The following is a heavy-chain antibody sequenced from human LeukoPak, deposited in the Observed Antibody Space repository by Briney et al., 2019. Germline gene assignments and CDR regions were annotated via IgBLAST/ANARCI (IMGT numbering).Heavy chain of an antibody. Sequence: GGSLRLSCTASGFTFSSYTMTWVRQAPGKGLKWVSTITTGDGNTYYADSVRGRFTVSRDDSKNTLYLQMNSLRAEDTAVYYCAKENHGIVGATTLIDYWGQGTLVTVSS. CDR1: GFTFSSYT. V-gene: IGHV3-23*01. D-gene: IGHD1-26*01. CDR3: AKENHGIVGATTLIDY. CDR2: ITTGDGNT. J-gene: IGHJ4*02.